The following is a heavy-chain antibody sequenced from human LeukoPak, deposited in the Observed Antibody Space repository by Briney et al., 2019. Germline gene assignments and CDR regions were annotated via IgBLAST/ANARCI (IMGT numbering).Heavy chain of an antibody. Sequence: ASVKVSCKASGYTFTRYDINWVRQATGQGLGGRGWMNPNSGNTGYAQKFQGRVTMTRNTSISTAYMELSSLRSEDTAVYYCARVFIVGATDAFDIWGQGTMVTVSS. J-gene: IGHJ3*02. CDR3: ARVFIVGATDAFDI. CDR1: GYTFTRYD. CDR2: MNPNSGNT. V-gene: IGHV1-8*01. D-gene: IGHD1-26*01.